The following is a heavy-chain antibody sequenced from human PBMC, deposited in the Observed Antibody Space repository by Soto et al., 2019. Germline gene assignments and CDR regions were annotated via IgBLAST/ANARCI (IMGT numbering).Heavy chain of an antibody. CDR1: GYTFTSYG. D-gene: IGHD6-13*01. Sequence: EASVKVSCKASGYTFTSYGISWVRQAPGQGLEWMGWISAYNGNTNYAQKLQDRVTMTTDTSTSTAYMELRSLRSDDTAVYYCARGGSSSWYQQINWFDPWGQGTLVTVSS. V-gene: IGHV1-18*01. CDR3: ARGGSSSWYQQINWFDP. J-gene: IGHJ5*02. CDR2: ISAYNGNT.